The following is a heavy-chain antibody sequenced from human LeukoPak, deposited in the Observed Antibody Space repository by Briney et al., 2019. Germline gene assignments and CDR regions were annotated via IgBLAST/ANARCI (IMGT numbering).Heavy chain of an antibody. CDR2: ISSSGSTI. CDR1: GFTFSSYE. CDR3: ASFPALAPFDY. D-gene: IGHD3-3*02. Sequence: GGSLRLSCAASGFTFSSYEMNWVRQAPGKGLEWVSYISSSGSTIYYADSVKGRFTISRDNAKNSLYLQMNSLRAEDTAVYYCASFPALAPFDYWGQGTLVTVSS. J-gene: IGHJ4*02. V-gene: IGHV3-48*03.